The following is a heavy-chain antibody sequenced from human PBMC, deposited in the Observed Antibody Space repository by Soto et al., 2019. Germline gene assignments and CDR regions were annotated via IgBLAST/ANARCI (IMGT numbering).Heavy chain of an antibody. J-gene: IGHJ4*02. CDR1: VASFRIVVST. V-gene: IGHV4-39*01. Sequence: QLQLQESGPGLVKPSETLSSTSLFPVASFRIVVSTWPWFPQSPGKGLEWIASIYYSGTTYYNPSLKSRVTISVDSSRNQLSVNLGSVTAADTAAYFCVRHVGDRLWYFDYWGQGTPVTVSS. CDR2: IYYSGTT. CDR3: VRHVGDRLWYFDY. D-gene: IGHD2-21*01.